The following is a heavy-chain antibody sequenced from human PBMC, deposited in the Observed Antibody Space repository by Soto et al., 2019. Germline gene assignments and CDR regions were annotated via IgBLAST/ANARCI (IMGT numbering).Heavy chain of an antibody. V-gene: IGHV3-33*01. CDR3: ARVWVDAYLTYLDH. Sequence: QVQLVESGGGVVKPGRSLRLSCAASGFSFSYYGMYWVRQAPGKGLEWVTLIWYDGSKKYYADSVKGRFTVSRDNSNSMLYLQMNGLRAEDTAVYYCARVWVDAYLTYLDHWGLGTLVTVSS. CDR2: IWYDGSKK. J-gene: IGHJ4*02. CDR1: GFSFSYYG. D-gene: IGHD1-26*01.